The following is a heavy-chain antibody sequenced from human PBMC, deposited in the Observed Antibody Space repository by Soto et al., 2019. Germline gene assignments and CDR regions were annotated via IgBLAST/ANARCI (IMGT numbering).Heavy chain of an antibody. CDR3: ARDLRRIVATPSWVYYYGMYV. V-gene: IGHV3-33*01. J-gene: IGHJ6*02. CDR1: GFTFSSYG. CDR2: IWYDGSNK. Sequence: QVQLVESGGGVVQPGRSLRLSCAASGFTFSSYGMHWVRQAPGKGLEWVAVIWYDGSNKYYADSVKGRFTISRDNSKNTLYLQMNSLRAEDTAVYYCARDLRRIVATPSWVYYYGMYVWGQGTTVTVS. D-gene: IGHD5-12*01.